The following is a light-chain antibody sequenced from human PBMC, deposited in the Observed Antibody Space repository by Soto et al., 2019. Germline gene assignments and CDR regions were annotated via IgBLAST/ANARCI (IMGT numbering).Light chain of an antibody. Sequence: YELTQPPTVSVAPGKTATISCGGNNIGGKSVHWYQQKPGQAPVLIIYYDTSRPSGIPERFSGSNSGNTATLTISRVEAGDEADYYCQVWDSSSDHSVVFGGGTKLTVL. CDR3: QVWDSSSDHSVV. J-gene: IGLJ2*01. V-gene: IGLV3-21*04. CDR1: NIGGKS. CDR2: YDT.